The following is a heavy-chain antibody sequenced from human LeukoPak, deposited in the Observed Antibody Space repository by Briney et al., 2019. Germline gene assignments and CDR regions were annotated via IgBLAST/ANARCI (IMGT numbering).Heavy chain of an antibody. Sequence: ASVKVSCKASGYTFTSYDINWVRQATGQGLEWMGWMNPNSGNTGYAHKFQGRVTMTRNTSISTAYMELSSLRSEDTAVYYCARGPSYYDFWSGYYGMDVWGQGTTVTVSS. J-gene: IGHJ6*02. D-gene: IGHD3-3*01. CDR1: GYTFTSYD. CDR2: MNPNSGNT. CDR3: ARGPSYYDFWSGYYGMDV. V-gene: IGHV1-8*01.